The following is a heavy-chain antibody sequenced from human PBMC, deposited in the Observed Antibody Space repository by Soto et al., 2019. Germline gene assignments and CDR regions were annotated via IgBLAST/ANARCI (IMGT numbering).Heavy chain of an antibody. J-gene: IGHJ4*02. Sequence: GGSLRLSCAASGFTFSSYWMSWVRQAPGKGLEWVANIKQDGSEKYYVDSVKVRFTISRDNAKNSLYLQMNSLIAEDTTVYYSARVRYCSSTSCYNYFDYWGQGTLVTVSS. CDR2: IKQDGSEK. CDR3: ARVRYCSSTSCYNYFDY. D-gene: IGHD2-2*02. V-gene: IGHV3-7*01. CDR1: GFTFSSYW.